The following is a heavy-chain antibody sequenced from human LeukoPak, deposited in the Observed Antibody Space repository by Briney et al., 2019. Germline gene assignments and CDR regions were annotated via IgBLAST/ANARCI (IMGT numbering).Heavy chain of an antibody. V-gene: IGHV4-39*01. CDR1: GGSISSSSYY. CDR3: ARLAAVAGNFPYYYYGMDV. CDR2: IYYSGST. D-gene: IGHD6-19*01. J-gene: IGHJ6*02. Sequence: SETLSLTCTVSGGSISSSSYYWGWLRQPPGKGLEWLGSIYYSGSTYYNPSLRSRVTISVDTSKNQFSLKLSSVTAADTAVYYCARLAAVAGNFPYYYYGMDVWGQGTTVTVSS.